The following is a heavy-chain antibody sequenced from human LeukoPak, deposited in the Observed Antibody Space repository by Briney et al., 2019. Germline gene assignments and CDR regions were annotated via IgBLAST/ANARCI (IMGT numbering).Heavy chain of an antibody. D-gene: IGHD6-13*01. Sequence: GGSLRLSCAASGFTFSSYGMHWARQAPGKGLEWVAVISYDGSNKYYADSVKGRFTISRDNSKNTLYLQMNSLRAEDTAVYYCAKSIAAAGKSNGALYYYYGMDVWGQGTTVTVSS. J-gene: IGHJ6*02. CDR1: GFTFSSYG. CDR3: AKSIAAAGKSNGALYYYYGMDV. CDR2: ISYDGSNK. V-gene: IGHV3-30*18.